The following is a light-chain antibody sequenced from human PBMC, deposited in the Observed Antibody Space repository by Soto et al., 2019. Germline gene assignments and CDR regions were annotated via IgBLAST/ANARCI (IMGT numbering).Light chain of an antibody. Sequence: QSALTQPRSVSGSPGQSVTISCTGTSSDVGGYNYVSWYQQHPGKAPKLMIYDVSERPSGVPDRFSGSKSGNTASLTISGLQAEDEADYYCCSYAGNPYVFGTGTKVTVL. CDR2: DVS. V-gene: IGLV2-11*01. CDR3: CSYAGNPYV. CDR1: SSDVGGYNY. J-gene: IGLJ1*01.